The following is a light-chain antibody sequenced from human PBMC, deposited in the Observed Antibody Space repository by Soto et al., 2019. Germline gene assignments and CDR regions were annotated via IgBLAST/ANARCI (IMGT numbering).Light chain of an antibody. CDR3: GTWDSSLSAGVV. V-gene: IGLV1-51*01. CDR1: SSNIGNNY. J-gene: IGLJ2*01. Sequence: QSVLTQPPSVSAAPGQKVTISCSGSSSNIGNNYVSWYQQLPGTAPKLLIYYNNNRPSGIPDRFSGSKSGTSATLGITGLQTGDEADYYCGTWDSSLSAGVVFGGGTKLTVL. CDR2: YNN.